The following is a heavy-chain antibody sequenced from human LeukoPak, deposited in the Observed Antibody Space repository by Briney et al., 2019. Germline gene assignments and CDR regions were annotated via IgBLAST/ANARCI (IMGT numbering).Heavy chain of an antibody. CDR1: DGSISTSTYS. J-gene: IGHJ6*03. CDR3: ARVRGSGSIYYYYYYMDV. V-gene: IGHV4-39*07. CDR2: IYYTGST. Sequence: SETLSLTCTVSDGSISTSTYSWGWVRQPPGKALQWIASIYYTGSTYYNPSLRSRVTISLDTSKNQFSLKLSSVTAADTAVYYCARVRGSGSIYYYYYYMDVWGKGTTVTISS. D-gene: IGHD6-19*01.